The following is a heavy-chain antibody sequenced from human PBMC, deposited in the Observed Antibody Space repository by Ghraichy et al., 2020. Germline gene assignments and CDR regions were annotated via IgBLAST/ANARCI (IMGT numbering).Heavy chain of an antibody. CDR3: ARDSGVVPAAIRYYYYYYGMDV. D-gene: IGHD2-2*02. CDR2: INPSGGST. Sequence: ASVKVSCKASGYTFTSYYMHWVRQAPGQGLEWMGIINPSGGSTSYAQKFQGRVTMTRDTSTSTVYMELSSLRSEDTAVYYCARDSGVVPAAIRYYYYYYGMDVWGQGTTVTVSS. J-gene: IGHJ6*02. CDR1: GYTFTSYY. V-gene: IGHV1-46*01.